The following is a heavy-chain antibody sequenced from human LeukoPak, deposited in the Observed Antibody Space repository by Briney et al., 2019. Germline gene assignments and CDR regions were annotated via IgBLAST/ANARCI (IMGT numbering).Heavy chain of an antibody. D-gene: IGHD3-3*01. CDR3: AKGIDFWTATDY. V-gene: IGHV3-23*01. CDR2: ISGSGGST. J-gene: IGHJ4*02. Sequence: GSLRLSCAASGFNFSNYAMSWVHQAPGEGLEWVSAISGSGGSTYYADSVKGRFTISRDNSKNTLYLQMNSLRAEDTAVYYCAKGIDFWTATDYWGQGTLVTVSS. CDR1: GFNFSNYA.